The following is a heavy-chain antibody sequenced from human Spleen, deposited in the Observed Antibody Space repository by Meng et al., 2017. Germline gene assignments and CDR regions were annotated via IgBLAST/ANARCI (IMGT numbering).Heavy chain of an antibody. CDR2: IHTSGNT. D-gene: IGHD6-19*01. CDR3: ARDFRGYSSRAFDI. J-gene: IGHJ3*02. CDR1: GGSISSYY. Sequence: GSLRLSCTVSGGSISSYYWSWIRQPPGKGLEWIGRIHTSGNTNYNPSLKNRVTMSLDTSKNQFSLNLSSVTAADTGVYHCARDFRGYSSRAFDIWGQGTMVTVSS. V-gene: IGHV4-4*07.